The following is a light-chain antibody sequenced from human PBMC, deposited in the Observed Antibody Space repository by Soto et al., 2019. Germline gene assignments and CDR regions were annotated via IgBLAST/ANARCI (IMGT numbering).Light chain of an antibody. Sequence: QSVLTQPASVSGSPGQSITISCTGTSSDVGGYKYVSWYQQHPGKAPKLMIYDIRNRPSGVSNRFSGSKSGNTASLTISGLQAEDEADYYCSSYPSSSTLGFGTGTKLTVL. V-gene: IGLV2-14*03. CDR1: SSDVGGYKY. CDR3: SSYPSSSTLG. J-gene: IGLJ1*01. CDR2: DIR.